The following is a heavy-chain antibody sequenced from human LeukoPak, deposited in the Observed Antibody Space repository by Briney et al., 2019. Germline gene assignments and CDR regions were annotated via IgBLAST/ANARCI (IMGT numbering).Heavy chain of an antibody. Sequence: GGSLRLSCAASGFTFSSYVMSWVRQAPGKGLEWVSVISNSGDSTYDADSVKGRFTISRDNSKNTLYLQMNSLRAEDTAIYYCAKGKGAYCDSDCSGRIFDYWGQGILVSVSS. D-gene: IGHD2-21*02. CDR3: AKGKGAYCDSDCSGRIFDY. V-gene: IGHV3-23*01. CDR2: ISNSGDST. CDR1: GFTFSSYV. J-gene: IGHJ4*02.